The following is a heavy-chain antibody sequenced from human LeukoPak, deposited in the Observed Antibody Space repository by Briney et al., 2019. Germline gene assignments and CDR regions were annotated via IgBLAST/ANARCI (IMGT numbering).Heavy chain of an antibody. Sequence: GGSLRLSCVASGFSFSTYAMSWVRQAPGKGLEWVSAISGSNDTTYYADSVKGRFTISRDNSKNTLYLQMNSLRAEDTAVYYCAKGKFNYYGSGSYGLDYWGQGTLVTVSS. CDR1: GFSFSTYA. CDR2: ISGSNDTT. V-gene: IGHV3-23*01. CDR3: AKGKFNYYGSGSYGLDY. D-gene: IGHD3-10*01. J-gene: IGHJ4*02.